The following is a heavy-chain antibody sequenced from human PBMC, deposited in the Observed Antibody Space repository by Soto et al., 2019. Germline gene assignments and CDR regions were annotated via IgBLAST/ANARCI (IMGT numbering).Heavy chain of an antibody. Sequence: EVQLLESGGGLVQPGGSLRLSCAASGFTFSSYAMSWVRQAPGKGLEWVSAISGSGGSTYYADSVKGRFTISRDNSKNTLYLQMNSLRAEDTAVYYCAKEPYYYDSSGYYLDYWGQGTLVTVSS. J-gene: IGHJ4*02. CDR2: ISGSGGST. CDR3: AKEPYYYDSSGYYLDY. D-gene: IGHD3-22*01. CDR1: GFTFSSYA. V-gene: IGHV3-23*01.